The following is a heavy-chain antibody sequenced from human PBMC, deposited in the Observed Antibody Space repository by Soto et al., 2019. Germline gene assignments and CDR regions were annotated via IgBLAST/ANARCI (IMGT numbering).Heavy chain of an antibody. CDR1: GGSISSSSYY. CDR2: IYYSGST. V-gene: IGHV4-39*01. Sequence: PSETLSLTCTVSGGSISSSSYYWGWIRQPPGKGLERIGSIYYSGSTYYNTSLKSRVTISVDTSKKQISLKLSSVTAAVTAVYYCARHRGYDSLDYWGQGTQVTVSS. D-gene: IGHD5-12*01. CDR3: ARHRGYDSLDY. J-gene: IGHJ4*02.